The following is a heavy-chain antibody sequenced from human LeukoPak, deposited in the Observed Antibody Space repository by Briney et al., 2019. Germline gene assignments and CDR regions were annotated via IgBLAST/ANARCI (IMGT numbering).Heavy chain of an antibody. CDR1: AFTFDDYG. V-gene: IGHV3-20*04. J-gene: IGHJ4*02. D-gene: IGHD3-10*02. CDR3: ARGTMFPYYFDY. Sequence: SGGSLRLSCAASAFTFDDYGMSWVRQAPGKGLEWVSGINWNGGSTGYADSVKGRFTISRDNAKNSLYLQMNSLRAEDTAVYYCARGTMFPYYFDYWGQGTLVTVSS. CDR2: INWNGGST.